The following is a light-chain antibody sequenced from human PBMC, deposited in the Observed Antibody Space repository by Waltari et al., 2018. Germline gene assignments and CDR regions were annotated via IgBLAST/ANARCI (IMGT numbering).Light chain of an antibody. CDR3: QTWGTGIRV. CDR2: LNSDGTH. Sequence: QLVLTQSPSASASLGASVKLTCTLSSGHSNSALAWHQQQPEKGPRYLMKLNSDGTHNKGDGIPDRFSGSSSGAERYLTISSLQSEDEADYYCQTWGTGIRVFGGGTKLTVL. J-gene: IGLJ3*02. CDR1: SGHSNSA. V-gene: IGLV4-69*01.